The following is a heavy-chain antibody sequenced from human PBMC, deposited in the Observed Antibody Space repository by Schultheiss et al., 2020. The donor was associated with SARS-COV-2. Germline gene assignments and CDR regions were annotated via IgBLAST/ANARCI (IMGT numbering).Heavy chain of an antibody. CDR3: AKARRVVTHYYYYGMDV. CDR2: INHSGST. V-gene: IGHV4-34*01. J-gene: IGHJ6*02. CDR1: GGSFSGYY. D-gene: IGHD4-23*01. Sequence: SETLSLTCAVYGGSFSGYYWSWIRQPPGKGLEWIGEINHSGSTNYNPSLKSRVTISVDTSKNQFSLKLSSVTAADTAVYYCAKARRVVTHYYYYGMDVWGQGTTVTVSS.